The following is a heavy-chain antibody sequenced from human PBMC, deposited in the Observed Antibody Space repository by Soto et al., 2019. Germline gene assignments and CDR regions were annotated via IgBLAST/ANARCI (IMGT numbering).Heavy chain of an antibody. J-gene: IGHJ6*02. V-gene: IGHV3-33*01. CDR3: ARDGSNKPGFYYGMDA. Sequence: QVQLVESGGGVVQPGRSLRLSCAASGFTFSSNGMHWVRQAPGKGLEWVASIWSDGSNKYSADSVKGRFTISRDNSKNTLYLQMESLRAKDTAVYYCARDGSNKPGFYYGMDAWGQGTTVSVS. CDR1: GFTFSSNG. CDR2: IWSDGSNK. D-gene: IGHD4-4*01.